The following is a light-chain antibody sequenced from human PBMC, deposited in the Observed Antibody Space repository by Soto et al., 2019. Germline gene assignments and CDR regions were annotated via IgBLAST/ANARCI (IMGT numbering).Light chain of an antibody. J-gene: IGLJ2*01. CDR1: SSDVGGYDY. V-gene: IGLV2-14*01. CDR3: CSYVGSRTVV. CDR2: EVS. Sequence: QSALTQPASVSGSPGQSITISCTGSSSDVGGYDYVSWYQQHPGKAPKLMIYEVSNRPSGVSNRFSGSKSGNTASLTISGLQAEDEGDYYCCSYVGSRTVVFGGGTKLTVL.